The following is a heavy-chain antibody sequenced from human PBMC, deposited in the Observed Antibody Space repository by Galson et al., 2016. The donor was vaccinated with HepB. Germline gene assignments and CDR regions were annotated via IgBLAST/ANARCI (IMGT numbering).Heavy chain of an antibody. V-gene: IGHV1-24*01. CDR2: FDPEDGER. Sequence: SVKVSCKVSGYTLTELSMHWVRQAPGKGLEWMGGFDPEDGERIYAQIFQGRVTMTEETSTDTPYMELSSLRSEDTAVYYCATGPSSSWDLFDYWGQGTLVTVSS. D-gene: IGHD6-13*01. CDR1: GYTLTELS. J-gene: IGHJ4*02. CDR3: ATGPSSSWDLFDY.